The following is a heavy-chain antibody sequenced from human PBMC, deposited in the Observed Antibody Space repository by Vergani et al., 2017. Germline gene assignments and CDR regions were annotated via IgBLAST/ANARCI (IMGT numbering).Heavy chain of an antibody. CDR2: ISGSGGST. CDR3: AKVPYDSSGSLDAFDI. CDR1: GFTFSSYA. J-gene: IGHJ3*02. D-gene: IGHD3-22*01. Sequence: EVQLVESGGGLVQPGGSLRLSCAASGFTFSSYAMSWVRQAPGKGLEWVSAISGSGGSTYYADSVKGRFTISRDNSKNTLYLQMNSLRAEDTAVYYCAKVPYDSSGSLDAFDIWGQGTMVTVSS. V-gene: IGHV3-23*04.